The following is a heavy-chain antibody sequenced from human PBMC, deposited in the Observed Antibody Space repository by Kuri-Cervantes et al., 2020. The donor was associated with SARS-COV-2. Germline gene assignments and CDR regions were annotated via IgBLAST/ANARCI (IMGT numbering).Heavy chain of an antibody. V-gene: IGHV3-21*04. J-gene: IGHJ4*02. CDR3: AKDGGIFGVVILGYSDY. D-gene: IGHD3-3*01. CDR2: ISSSSSYI. Sequence: GGSLRLSCAASGFTFSSYSMNWVRQAPGKGLEWVSSISSSSSYIYYADSVKGRFTISRDNAKNSLYLQMNSLRAEDTAVYYCAKDGGIFGVVILGYSDYWGQGTLVTVSS. CDR1: GFTFSSYS.